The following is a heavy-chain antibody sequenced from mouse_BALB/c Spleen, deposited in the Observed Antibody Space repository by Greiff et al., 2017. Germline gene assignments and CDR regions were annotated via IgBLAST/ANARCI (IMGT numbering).Heavy chain of an antibody. CDR3: ARDLGGYDGRFAY. Sequence: EVQLQESGGGLVKPGGSLKLSCAASGFTFSDYYMYWVRQTPEKRLEWVATISDGGSYTYYPDSVKGRFTISRDNAKNNLYLQMSSLKSEDTAMYYCARDLGGYDGRFAYWGQGTLVTVSA. CDR1: GFTFSDYY. D-gene: IGHD2-2*01. J-gene: IGHJ3*01. CDR2: ISDGGSYT. V-gene: IGHV5-4*02.